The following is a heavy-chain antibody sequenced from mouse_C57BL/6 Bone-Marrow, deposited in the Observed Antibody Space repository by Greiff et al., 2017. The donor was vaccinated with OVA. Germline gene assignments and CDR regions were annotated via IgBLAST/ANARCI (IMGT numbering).Heavy chain of an antibody. Sequence: VQLQQSGAELVRPGASVKLSCTASGFNIKDDYMHWVKQRPEQGLEWIGWIDPENGDTEYASKFQGKATITADTSSNTAYLQLSRLTSEDTAVYYCTTEYYYGIVYVVDYWGQGTTLTVSA. CDR2: IDPENGDT. J-gene: IGHJ2*01. CDR1: GFNIKDDY. CDR3: TTEYYYGIVYVVDY. V-gene: IGHV14-4*01. D-gene: IGHD1-1*01.